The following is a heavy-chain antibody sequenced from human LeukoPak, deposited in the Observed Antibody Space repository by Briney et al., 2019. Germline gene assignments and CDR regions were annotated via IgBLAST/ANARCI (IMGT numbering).Heavy chain of an antibody. V-gene: IGHV3-48*01. Sequence: VGSLRLSCAASGFTFSSYSMNWVRQAPGKGLERVSYISSSSSTIYYADSVKGRFTISRDNAKNSLYLQMNSLRAEDTAVYYCARDPDKGWRQDIVVVPAGYWGQGTLVTVSS. CDR1: GFTFSSYS. CDR2: ISSSSSTI. J-gene: IGHJ4*02. D-gene: IGHD2-2*01. CDR3: ARDPDKGWRQDIVVVPAGY.